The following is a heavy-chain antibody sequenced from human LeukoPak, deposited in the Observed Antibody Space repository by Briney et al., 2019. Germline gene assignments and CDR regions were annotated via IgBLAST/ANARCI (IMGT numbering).Heavy chain of an antibody. V-gene: IGHV4-31*03. Sequence: SETLSLTCTVSGGSISSGGYYWSWIRQHPGKGLEWIGYIFYSGSTYYNPSLKSRVTISVDTSKNQFSLKLSSVTAADTAVYYCARHSSYDSSGYYWGQGTLVTVSS. CDR2: IFYSGST. CDR1: GGSISSGGYY. J-gene: IGHJ4*02. CDR3: ARHSSYDSSGYY. D-gene: IGHD3-22*01.